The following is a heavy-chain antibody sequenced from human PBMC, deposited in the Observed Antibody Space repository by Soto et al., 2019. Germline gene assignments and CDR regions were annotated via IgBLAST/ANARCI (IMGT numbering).Heavy chain of an antibody. CDR2: INPGGST. Sequence: SETLSLTCAVSGGAISGRSNYWGWIRQPPGKGLECIGEINPGGSTYYNPSLKSRVTMSVDTAQNQFSLKLSSVTAADTAVYYCSRGRRTAVTIDYWGQGTLVT. V-gene: IGHV4-39*07. CDR1: GGAISGRSNY. D-gene: IGHD4-17*01. J-gene: IGHJ4*01. CDR3: SRGRRTAVTIDY.